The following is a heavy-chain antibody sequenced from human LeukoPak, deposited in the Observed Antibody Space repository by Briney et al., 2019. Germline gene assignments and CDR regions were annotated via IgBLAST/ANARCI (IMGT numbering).Heavy chain of an antibody. J-gene: IGHJ5*02. Sequence: GASVKVSCKASGYTFTSYYMHWVRQAPGQGLEWMGIINPSGGSTSYAQKFQGRVTMTRDMSTSTAYMELRSLRSDDTAVYYCARGAVRFDPWGQGTLVTVSS. V-gene: IGHV1-46*01. CDR3: ARGAVRFDP. CDR2: INPSGGST. D-gene: IGHD4-11*01. CDR1: GYTFTSYY.